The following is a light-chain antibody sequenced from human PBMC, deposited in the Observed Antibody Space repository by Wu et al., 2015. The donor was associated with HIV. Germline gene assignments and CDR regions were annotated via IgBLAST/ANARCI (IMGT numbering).Light chain of an antibody. V-gene: IGKV3-20*01. J-gene: IGKJ2*01. Sequence: EIVLTQSPGTLSLSPGEGATLSCRASLSVSNTDLAWYQQKPGQAPRLLIYGASSRATGIPDRFSGSGSGTDFTLTISRLEPEDFAMYYCQQYVTSPPMYTFGQGTKLEIK. CDR1: LSVSNTD. CDR2: GAS. CDR3: QQYVTSPPMYT.